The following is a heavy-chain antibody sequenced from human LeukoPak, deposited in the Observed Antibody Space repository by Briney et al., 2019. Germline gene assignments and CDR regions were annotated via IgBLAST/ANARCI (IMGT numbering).Heavy chain of an antibody. CDR1: GFAFSKDV. Sequence: PGGSLRLSCAASGFAFSKDVMARVRQAPGMGLAWVSTISDTGDKTYYADTVKGRFTISRDNSRSTLYLQLDSLRAEDTAVYYCVREYCVGDCSVYRHFENWGQGILVTVSS. CDR3: VREYCVGDCSVYRHFEN. J-gene: IGHJ4*02. CDR2: ISDTGDKT. V-gene: IGHV3-23*01. D-gene: IGHD2-21*02.